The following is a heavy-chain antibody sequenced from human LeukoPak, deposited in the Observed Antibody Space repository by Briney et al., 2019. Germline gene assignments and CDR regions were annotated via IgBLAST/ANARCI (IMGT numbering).Heavy chain of an antibody. Sequence: ASVKVSCKASGGTFNIYAISWVRQAPGQGLEWMGGIIPIFGTTNYAQRFQGRVTITADESTSTAYMEPSSLRSEDTAVYYCARAEKYVAVAGTCLDYWGQGTLVTVSS. D-gene: IGHD6-19*01. CDR1: GGTFNIYA. CDR3: ARAEKYVAVAGTCLDY. V-gene: IGHV1-69*13. J-gene: IGHJ4*02. CDR2: IIPIFGTT.